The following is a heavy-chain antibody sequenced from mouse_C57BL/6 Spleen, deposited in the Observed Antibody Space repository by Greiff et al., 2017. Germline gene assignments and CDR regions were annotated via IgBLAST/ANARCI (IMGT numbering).Heavy chain of an antibody. CDR3: EIRDAMDY. CDR1: GYAFSSSW. CDR2: IYPGDGDT. J-gene: IGHJ4*01. D-gene: IGHD2-12*01. V-gene: IGHV1-82*01. Sequence: VQLQESGPELVKPGASVKISCKASGYAFSSSWMNWVKQRPGKGLEWIGRIYPGDGDTNYNGKFKGKATLTADKSSSTAYMQLSSLTSEDSAVYFCEIRDAMDYWGQGTSVTVSS.